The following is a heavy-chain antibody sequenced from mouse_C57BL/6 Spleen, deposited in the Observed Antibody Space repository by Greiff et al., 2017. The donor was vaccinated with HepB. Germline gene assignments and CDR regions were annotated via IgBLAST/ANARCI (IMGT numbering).Heavy chain of an antibody. CDR3: AKFNYYGSSQFAY. D-gene: IGHD1-1*01. CDR1: GYTFTSYW. V-gene: IGHV1-74*01. CDR2: IHPSDSDT. Sequence: VQLQQPGAELVKPGASVKVSCKASGYTFTSYWMHWVKQRPGQGLEWIGRIHPSDSDTNYNQKFKGKATLTVDKSSSTAYMQLSSLTSEDSAVYYCAKFNYYGSSQFAYWGQGTLVTVSA. J-gene: IGHJ3*01.